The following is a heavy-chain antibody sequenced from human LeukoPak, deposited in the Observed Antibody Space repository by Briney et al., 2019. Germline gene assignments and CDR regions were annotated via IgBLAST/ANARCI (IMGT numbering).Heavy chain of an antibody. Sequence: EASVTVSCKASGGTFSSYAISWVRQAPGQGLEWMGGIIPIFGTANYAQKFQGRVTITTDESTSTAYMELSSLRSEDTAVYYCASTENGVYYYDSSGYSPAWGQGTLVTVSS. CDR2: IIPIFGTA. CDR1: GGTFSSYA. CDR3: ASTENGVYYYDSSGYSPA. J-gene: IGHJ4*02. D-gene: IGHD3-22*01. V-gene: IGHV1-69*05.